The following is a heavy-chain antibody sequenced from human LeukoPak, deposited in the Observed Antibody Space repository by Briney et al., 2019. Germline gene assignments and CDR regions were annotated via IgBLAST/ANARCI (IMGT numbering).Heavy chain of an antibody. CDR2: TSSSSSYI. Sequence: PGGSLRLSCAASGFTFSSYSMNWVRQAPGKGPEWVSSTSSSSSYIYYADSVKGRFTISRGNAKNSLYLQMNSLRAEDTAVYYCARGFYYDSSGRSSYWGQGTLVTVSS. CDR3: ARGFYYDSSGRSSY. CDR1: GFTFSSYS. D-gene: IGHD3-22*01. V-gene: IGHV3-21*01. J-gene: IGHJ4*02.